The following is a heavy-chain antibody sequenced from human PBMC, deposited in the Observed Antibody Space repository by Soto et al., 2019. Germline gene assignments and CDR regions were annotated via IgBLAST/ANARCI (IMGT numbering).Heavy chain of an antibody. CDR2: LDHRGIT. D-gene: IGHD6-25*01. V-gene: IGHV4-30-4*01. Sequence: QVQLQESGPGLVTPSQTLSLTCTVSGASITSDDYYWSWIRQPPGKVLDYIAYLDHRGITYYNPSLQSRVTISPDTSKNQFSLNKTSVTAAATAVYYCARVPRDAAMGPFYSWGKGSLVTFSS. CDR1: GASITSDDYY. CDR3: ARVPRDAAMGPFYS. J-gene: IGHJ4*02.